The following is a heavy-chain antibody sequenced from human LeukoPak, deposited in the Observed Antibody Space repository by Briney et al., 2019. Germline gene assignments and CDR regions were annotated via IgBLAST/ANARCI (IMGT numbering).Heavy chain of an antibody. V-gene: IGHV3-48*01. D-gene: IGHD2-2*01. J-gene: IGHJ4*02. CDR1: GFTFSSYS. CDR2: IGISSGNT. Sequence: GGSLRLSCAASGFTFSSYSMNWVRQAPGKGLEWISYIGISSGNTRYADSVKGRFTISGDKAKNSVYLQMNSLRVEDTAVYYCARDTKYAFDNWGQGTLVTVSS. CDR3: ARDTKYAFDN.